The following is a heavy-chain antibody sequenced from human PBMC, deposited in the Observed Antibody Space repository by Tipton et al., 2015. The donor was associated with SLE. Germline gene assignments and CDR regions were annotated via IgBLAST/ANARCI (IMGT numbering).Heavy chain of an antibody. J-gene: IGHJ4*02. Sequence: SLRLSCAVSGGSIRSSNWWSWVRQPPGKGLEWIGEIHHSGSTNSNPSLKSRVTISVDKSKNQFSLKLSSVTVADPAVYYCAKDYNHDNADYNWGQGTLVTVSS. CDR2: IHHSGST. V-gene: IGHV4-4*02. D-gene: IGHD4-17*01. CDR1: GGSIRSSNW. CDR3: AKDYNHDNADYN.